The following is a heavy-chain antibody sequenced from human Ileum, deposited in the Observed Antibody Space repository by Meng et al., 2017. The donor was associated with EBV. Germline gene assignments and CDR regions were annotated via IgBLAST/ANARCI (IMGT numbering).Heavy chain of an antibody. CDR3: ARDQAMIRY. Sequence: QVECVQCGAEVKKHGSSVKVSCKASGGTFTNYAINWVRQAPGQGLEWMGGAIPVFGTPNYAQKFQGRVTITADESTNTAYMELYSLRSEDTAVYYCARDQAMIRYWGQGTLVTVSS. CDR2: AIPVFGTP. V-gene: IGHV1-69*01. D-gene: IGHD3-10*01. CDR1: GGTFTNYA. J-gene: IGHJ4*02.